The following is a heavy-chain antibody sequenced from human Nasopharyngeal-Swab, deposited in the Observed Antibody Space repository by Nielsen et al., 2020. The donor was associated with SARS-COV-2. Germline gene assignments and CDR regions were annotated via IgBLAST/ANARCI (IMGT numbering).Heavy chain of an antibody. CDR1: GGSISSSSYY. CDR2: IYYSGST. V-gene: IGHV4-39*01. Sequence: SETLSLTFTVSGGSISSSSYYWGWIRQPPGKGLEWIGSIYYSGSTYYNPSLKSRVTISVDTSKNQFSLKLSSVTAADTAVYYCARLAVAGIGWFDPWGQGTLVTVSS. CDR3: ARLAVAGIGWFDP. J-gene: IGHJ5*02. D-gene: IGHD6-19*01.